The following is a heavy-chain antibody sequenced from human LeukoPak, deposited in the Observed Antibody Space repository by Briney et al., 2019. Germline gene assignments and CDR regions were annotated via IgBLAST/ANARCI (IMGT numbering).Heavy chain of an antibody. CDR3: ARDGYTNWYYYMDV. Sequence: SETLSLTCTVSGGSMSSQYWSWIRQSPGKGLEWIGHISHSGYTSYSPSLKSRVTISIDTSDNQFSLNLNSLTTADSAIYYCARDGYTNWYYYMDVWGMGTTVTVSS. CDR1: GGSMSSQY. J-gene: IGHJ6*03. CDR2: ISHSGYT. V-gene: IGHV4-59*11. D-gene: IGHD5-24*01.